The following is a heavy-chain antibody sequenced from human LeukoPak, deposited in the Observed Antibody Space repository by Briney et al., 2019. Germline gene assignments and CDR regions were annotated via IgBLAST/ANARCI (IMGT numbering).Heavy chain of an antibody. V-gene: IGHV6-1*01. CDR3: ACSSGWSGGDAFDI. CDR1: GDSVSSNSAT. Sequence: SQTLSLTCAISGDSVSSNSATWNWIRQSPSRGLEWLGRTYYRSKWYNDYAVSVKSRITINPDTSKNQFSLQLNSVTPEDTAVYYCACSSGWSGGDAFDIWGQGTMVTVSS. CDR2: TYYRSKWYN. D-gene: IGHD6-19*01. J-gene: IGHJ3*02.